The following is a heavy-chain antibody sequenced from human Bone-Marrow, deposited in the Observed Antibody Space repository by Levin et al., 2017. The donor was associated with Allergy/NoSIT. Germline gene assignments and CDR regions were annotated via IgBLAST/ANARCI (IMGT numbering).Heavy chain of an antibody. CDR1: GFTFSSYS. J-gene: IGHJ6*02. D-gene: IGHD3-3*01. V-gene: IGHV3-21*01. CDR3: ARAGVVIYYYYGMDV. CDR2: ISSSSSYI. Sequence: GGSLRLSCAASGFTFSSYSMNWVRQAPGKGLEWVSSISSSSSYIYYADSVKGRFTISRDNAKNSLYLQMNSLRAEDTAVYYCARAGVVIYYYYGMDVWGQGTTVTVSS.